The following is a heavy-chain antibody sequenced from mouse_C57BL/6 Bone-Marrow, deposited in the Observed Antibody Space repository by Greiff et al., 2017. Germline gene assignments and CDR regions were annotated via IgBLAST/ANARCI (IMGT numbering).Heavy chain of an antibody. CDR1: GYPFTSYW. D-gene: IGHD1-1*01. CDR3: ALYYDGSSFFMDY. V-gene: IGHV1-53*01. Sequence: QVQLQQSGTELVKPGASVKLSCKASGYPFTSYWMHWVKQRPGQGLEWIGNINPSNGGTNYNEKFKSKATLTVDKSSSTAYIQLSSLTSEDSAVYYCALYYDGSSFFMDYWGQGTLVTVSS. J-gene: IGHJ4*01. CDR2: INPSNGGT.